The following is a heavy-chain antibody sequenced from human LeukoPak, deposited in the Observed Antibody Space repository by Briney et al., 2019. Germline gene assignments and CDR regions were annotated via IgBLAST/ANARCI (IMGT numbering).Heavy chain of an antibody. Sequence: GGSLRLSCAASGFTFSSYSMNWVRQAPGKGLEWVSSISSSSSYIYYADSVKGRFTISRDNAKNSLYLQMNSLRVEDTALYFCARYPWEGTSSSRFDYWGQGALVTVSS. J-gene: IGHJ4*02. D-gene: IGHD1-14*01. CDR1: GFTFSSYS. V-gene: IGHV3-21*01. CDR3: ARYPWEGTSSSRFDY. CDR2: ISSSSSYI.